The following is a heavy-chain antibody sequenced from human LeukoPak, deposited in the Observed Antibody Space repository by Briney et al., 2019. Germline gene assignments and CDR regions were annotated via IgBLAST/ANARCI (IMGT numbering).Heavy chain of an antibody. Sequence: ASAKVSFKASGYTFTGYYIHWLRQAPGQGLEWLGRINPNSGVTSYAQAFQDRVTLTRDPSISTAYIELSSLTSDDTAVYYCGRSSRPLDCFDYWGQGTLVTVSS. V-gene: IGHV1-2*06. CDR1: GYTFTGYY. D-gene: IGHD2-2*01. J-gene: IGHJ4*02. CDR2: INPNSGVT. CDR3: GRSSRPLDCFDY.